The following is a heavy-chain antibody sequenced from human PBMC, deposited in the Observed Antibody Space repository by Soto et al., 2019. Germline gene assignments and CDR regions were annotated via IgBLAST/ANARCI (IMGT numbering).Heavy chain of an antibody. J-gene: IGHJ6*03. D-gene: IGHD3-10*01. CDR2: IYYSGST. CDR3: ATSMVRGVNYYYYYMDV. Sequence: SETLSLTCTVSGGSSSSYYWSWIRQTPGKGLEWIGYIYYSGSTNYNPSLKSRVTISEDTSKNQFSLKLSSVTAADTAVYYCATSMVRGVNYYYYYMDVWGKGTTVTVSS. CDR1: GGSSSSYY. V-gene: IGHV4-59*08.